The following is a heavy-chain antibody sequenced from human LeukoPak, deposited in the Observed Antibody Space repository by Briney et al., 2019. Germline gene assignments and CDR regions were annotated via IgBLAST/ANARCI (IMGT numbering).Heavy chain of an antibody. Sequence: EPGGSLRLSCAASGFTFSSYWMSWVRQAPGKGLEWVANIKQDGSEKYYVDSVKGRFTISRDNAKNSLYLQMNSLRAEDTAVYYCARVRGAPGIAVAGKLYYYYYYMDVWGKGTTVTISS. J-gene: IGHJ6*03. CDR3: ARVRGAPGIAVAGKLYYYYYYMDV. V-gene: IGHV3-7*01. CDR1: GFTFSSYW. CDR2: IKQDGSEK. D-gene: IGHD6-19*01.